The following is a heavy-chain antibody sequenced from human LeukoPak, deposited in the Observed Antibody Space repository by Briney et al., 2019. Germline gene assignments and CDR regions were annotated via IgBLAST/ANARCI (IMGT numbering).Heavy chain of an antibody. CDR3: AATIAADTAYYGMDV. D-gene: IGHD6-13*01. V-gene: IGHV1-58*02. J-gene: IGHJ6*02. Sequence: SVKVSCKASGYTFTSYAMHWVRQAPGQRLEWIGWIVVGSGTTNYAQNFQERVTITRDMSTSTAYMELSSLRSEDTAVYYCAATIAADTAYYGMDVWGQGTTVTVSS. CDR1: GYTFTSYA. CDR2: IVVGSGTT.